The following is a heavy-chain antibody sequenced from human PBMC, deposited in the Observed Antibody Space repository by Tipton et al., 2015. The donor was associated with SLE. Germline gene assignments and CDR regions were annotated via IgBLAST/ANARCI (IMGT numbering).Heavy chain of an antibody. CDR3: GSGYCSTTSCYYNYGLDV. CDR1: GGSISSSSYY. D-gene: IGHD2-2*01. CDR2: MYYSGST. V-gene: IGHV4-39*01. J-gene: IGHJ6*02. Sequence: LRLSCTVSGGSISSSSYYWGWIRQPPGKGLEWIGTMYYSGSTHYNPSLKSRVPISVDTSKNQFSLKLSSVTAADTAVYYCGSGYCSTTSCYYNYGLDVWGQGTTVTVSS.